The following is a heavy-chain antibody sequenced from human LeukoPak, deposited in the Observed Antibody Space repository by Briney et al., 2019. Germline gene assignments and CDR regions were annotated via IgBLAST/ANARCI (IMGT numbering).Heavy chain of an antibody. Sequence: PSETLSLTCAVSGGSISSSNWWSWVRQPPGKGLEWIGEIYHSGSTNYNPSLKSRVTISVDKSKNQFSLKLSSVTAADTAVYYCARSGGNYVRYHFDYWGQGALVTVSS. CDR2: IYHSGST. J-gene: IGHJ4*02. CDR1: GGSISSSNW. V-gene: IGHV4-4*02. CDR3: ARSGGNYVRYHFDY. D-gene: IGHD3-10*02.